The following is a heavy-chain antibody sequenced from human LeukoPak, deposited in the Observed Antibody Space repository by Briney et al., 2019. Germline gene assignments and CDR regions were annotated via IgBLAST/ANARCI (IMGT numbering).Heavy chain of an antibody. CDR1: GFTFSSYN. D-gene: IGHD2-2*01. CDR2: ITSDSRYM. Sequence: GGSLSLSCAASGFTFSSYNMNWVRQAPGKGLEWVSSITSDSRYMYYADSVKGRFAISRDNAKNSLYLQMNSLRAEDTAVYYCARDIVQYQRTMQFDPWGQGTLVTASS. V-gene: IGHV3-21*01. CDR3: ARDIVQYQRTMQFDP. J-gene: IGHJ5*02.